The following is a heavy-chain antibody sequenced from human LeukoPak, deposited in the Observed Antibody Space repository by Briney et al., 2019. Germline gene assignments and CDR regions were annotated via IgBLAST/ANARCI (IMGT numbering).Heavy chain of an antibody. Sequence: GGSLRLSCAASGFTFSSYRMNWVRQAPGKGLEWVSSISTSSSYIYYADSMKGRFTISRDNAKNSLYLQMNSLKPEDTAVYYCARVAEAAAFDSWGQGTLVTVSS. CDR1: GFTFSSYR. CDR3: ARVAEAAAFDS. V-gene: IGHV3-21*01. J-gene: IGHJ4*02. CDR2: ISTSSSYI. D-gene: IGHD6-13*01.